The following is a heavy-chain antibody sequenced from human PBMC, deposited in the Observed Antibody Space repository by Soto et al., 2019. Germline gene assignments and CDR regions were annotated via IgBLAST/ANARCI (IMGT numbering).Heavy chain of an antibody. CDR2: ISSSGTGI. CDR1: GFTFRDYY. D-gene: IGHD2-15*01. V-gene: IGHV3-11*01. Sequence: GGSLSLSCAASGFTFRDYYMTWIRQAPGKGLEWVSYISSSGTGIYYADSVKGRFTISRDNAKNSLYLQMSSLRAEDTAMYYCARAYSDAFDIWGQGTMVTVSS. J-gene: IGHJ3*02. CDR3: ARAYSDAFDI.